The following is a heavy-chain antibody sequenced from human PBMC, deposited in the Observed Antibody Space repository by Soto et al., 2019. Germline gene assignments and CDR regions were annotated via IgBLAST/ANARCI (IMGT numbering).Heavy chain of an antibody. Sequence: EVHLLESGGGLVQPGGSLRLSCTASGFTFSSYAMTWVRQAPGRGLEGVSGITASGGRTFYADSVKGRFTISRDNSRSTLYLEMNSRGAEDTAVYYCAKDTRYADYVRWFDSWGQGTLVTVSS. J-gene: IGHJ5*01. CDR2: ITASGGRT. V-gene: IGHV3-23*01. CDR1: GFTFSSYA. D-gene: IGHD4-17*01. CDR3: AKDTRYADYVRWFDS.